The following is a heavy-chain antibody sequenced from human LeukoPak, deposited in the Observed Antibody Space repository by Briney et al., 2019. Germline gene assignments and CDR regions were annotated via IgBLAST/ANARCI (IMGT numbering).Heavy chain of an antibody. D-gene: IGHD3-10*01. V-gene: IGHV3-30*04. J-gene: IGHJ4*02. CDR1: GFTFSSYA. CDR2: ISSDGSNK. Sequence: GGSLRLSCAASGFTFSSYAMHWVCQAPGKGLEWVAIISSDGSNKYYADSVKGRFTISRDNSKNTLYLQMNSLRAEDTAVYYCARDGGHGSGSYPFDYWGQGTLVTVSS. CDR3: ARDGGHGSGSYPFDY.